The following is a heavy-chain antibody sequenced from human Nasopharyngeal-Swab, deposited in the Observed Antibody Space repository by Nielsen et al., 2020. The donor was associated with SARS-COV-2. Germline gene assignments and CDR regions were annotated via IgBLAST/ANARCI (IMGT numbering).Heavy chain of an antibody. J-gene: IGHJ6*02. Sequence: ASVKVSCKVSGYTLTELSMHWVRQAPGKGLEWMGGFDPEDGETIYAQKLQGRVTMTEDTSTDTAYMELSSLRSEDTAVYYCATALTIFGADHYYYYYGMDVWGQGTTVTVSS. CDR2: FDPEDGET. V-gene: IGHV1-24*01. D-gene: IGHD3-3*01. CDR3: ATALTIFGADHYYYYYGMDV. CDR1: GYTLTELS.